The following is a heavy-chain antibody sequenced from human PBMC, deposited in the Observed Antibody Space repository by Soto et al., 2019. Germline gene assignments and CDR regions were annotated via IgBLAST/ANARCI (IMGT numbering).Heavy chain of an antibody. D-gene: IGHD6-19*01. V-gene: IGHV1-8*01. CDR3: ARRRGWYFHTFYYYYSVDV. J-gene: IGHJ6*03. CDR1: GYTFTSYD. Sequence: QVQLVQSGAEVKKPGASVKVSCKASGYTFTSYDINWVRQATGQGLEWMGWMNPNSGNTGYAQKVQGRVSITRNTRISTAYMELSSLRSEDTAVYYCARRRGWYFHTFYYYYSVDVWGKGTTITVSS. CDR2: MNPNSGNT.